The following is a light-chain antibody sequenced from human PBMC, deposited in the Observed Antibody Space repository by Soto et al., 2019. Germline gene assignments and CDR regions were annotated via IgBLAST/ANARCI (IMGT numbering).Light chain of an antibody. V-gene: IGKV1-13*02. CDR1: QGISSA. CDR2: DAS. Sequence: AIQLTQSPSSLSASVGDRVSITCRASQGISSALAWYQHKPGKAPKILIYDASSLQTGVPSRFSGSESGTECTLTISSLQPEDVATYYCQQLKTYPFTFGQGTRLEMK. J-gene: IGKJ5*01. CDR3: QQLKTYPFT.